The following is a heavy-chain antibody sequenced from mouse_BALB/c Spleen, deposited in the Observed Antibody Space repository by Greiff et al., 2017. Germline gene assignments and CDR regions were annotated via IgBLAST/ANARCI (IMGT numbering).Heavy chain of an antibody. CDR2: IYPGDGDT. V-gene: IGHV1-80*01. D-gene: IGHD1-1*01. J-gene: IGHJ2*01. CDR1: GYAFSSYW. CDR3: ASPLDNGSSFDY. Sequence: QVQLKQSGAELVRPGSSVKISCKASGYAFSSYWMNWVKQRPGQGLEWLGQIYPGDGDTNYNAKFKGKATLTADKSSSTAYMQLSSLTSEDSAVYFCASPLDNGSSFDYWGQGNNRTVS.